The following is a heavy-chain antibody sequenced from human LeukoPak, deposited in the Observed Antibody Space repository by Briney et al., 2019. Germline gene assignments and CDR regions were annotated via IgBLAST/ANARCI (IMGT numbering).Heavy chain of an antibody. CDR2: INSDGSST. Sequence: GGSLRLSCAGSGFIVSSYWMHWVRQAPGKGLVWVSRINSDGSSTSYADSVKGRFTISRDNAKNTLYLQMNSLRAEDTAVYYCARDGTSSTWVAYNWFDLWGQGTLVTVSS. CDR1: GFIVSSYW. CDR3: ARDGTSSTWVAYNWFDL. D-gene: IGHD6-13*01. V-gene: IGHV3-74*01. J-gene: IGHJ5*02.